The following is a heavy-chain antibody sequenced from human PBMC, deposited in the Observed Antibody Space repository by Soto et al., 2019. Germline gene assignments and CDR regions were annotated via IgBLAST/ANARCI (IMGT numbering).Heavy chain of an antibody. CDR2: IIPIFGTA. CDR1: GGTFSSYA. J-gene: IGHJ3*02. Sequence: GASVKLSCKASGGTFSSYAISWLRQAPRQGLEWMGGIIPIFGTANYAQTFQGRVTITADESTSTAYMELSSLRSEDTAVYYCARDRATVVTAQAFDIWGQGTMVTVSS. CDR3: ARDRATVVTAQAFDI. V-gene: IGHV1-69*13. D-gene: IGHD4-17*01.